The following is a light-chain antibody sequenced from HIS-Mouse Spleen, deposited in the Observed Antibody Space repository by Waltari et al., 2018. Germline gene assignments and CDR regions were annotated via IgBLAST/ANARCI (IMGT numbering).Light chain of an antibody. CDR3: QQYDNLPLT. J-gene: IGKJ4*01. CDR2: DAS. V-gene: IGKV1-33*01. CDR1: QDISNY. Sequence: DMQITQSPSSLSASVGDRVTITCQASQDISNYLHWYQQKPGKAPKLLIYDASNLETGVPSRFSGSGSGTDFTFTISSLQPEDIATYYCQQYDNLPLTFGGGTKVEIK.